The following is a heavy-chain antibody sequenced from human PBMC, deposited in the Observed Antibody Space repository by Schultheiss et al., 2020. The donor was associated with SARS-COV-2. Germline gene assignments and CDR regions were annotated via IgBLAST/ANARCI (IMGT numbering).Heavy chain of an antibody. J-gene: IGHJ4*02. CDR2: IKSKTDGGTT. V-gene: IGHV3-15*05. D-gene: IGHD1-7*01. CDR3: ARGGISWNYVGENGPGPFDY. CDR1: GFTFSNAW. Sequence: GGSLRLSCAASGFTFSNAWMNWVRQAPGKGLEWVGRIKSKTDGGTTDYAAPVKGRFTISRDDSKNTLYLQMNSLRAEDTAVYYCARGGISWNYVGENGPGPFDYWGQGTLVTVSS.